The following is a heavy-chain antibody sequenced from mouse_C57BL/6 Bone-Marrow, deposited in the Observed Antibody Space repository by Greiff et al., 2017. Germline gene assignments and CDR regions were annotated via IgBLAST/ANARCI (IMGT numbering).Heavy chain of an antibody. CDR1: GYTFTSYG. V-gene: IGHV1-81*01. CDR2: IYPRSGNT. Sequence: VHLVESGAELARPGASVKLSCKASGYTFTSYGISWVKQRTGQGLEWIGEIYPRSGNTYYNAKFKGKATLTADKSSSTASMELRSLTSEDSAVDFCASSNCDEFYYFDYWGQGTTLTVSS. D-gene: IGHD4-1*01. J-gene: IGHJ2*01. CDR3: ASSNCDEFYYFDY.